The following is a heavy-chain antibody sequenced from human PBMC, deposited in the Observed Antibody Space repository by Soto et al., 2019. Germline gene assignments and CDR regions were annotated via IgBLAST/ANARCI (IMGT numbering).Heavy chain of an antibody. CDR2: ISYDGSNK. CDR1: GFTFSSYA. J-gene: IGHJ6*02. D-gene: IGHD6-19*01. V-gene: IGHV3-30-3*01. CDR3: ARPDSCGWYPPYYDCGMDV. Sequence: QVQLVESGGGVVQPGRSLRLSCAASGFTFSSYAMHWVRQAPGKGLEWVAVISYDGSNKYYADSVKGRFTISRDNSKNTLYLQMNRLRAEDTAVYYCARPDSCGWYPPYYDCGMDVWGQGTTVTVSS.